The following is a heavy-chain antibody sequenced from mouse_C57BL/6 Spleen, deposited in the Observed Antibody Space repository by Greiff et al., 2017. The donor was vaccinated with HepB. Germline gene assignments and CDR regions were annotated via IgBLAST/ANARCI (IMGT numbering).Heavy chain of an antibody. J-gene: IGHJ3*01. CDR3: ARTSGSSPWFAY. V-gene: IGHV1-7*01. D-gene: IGHD1-1*01. CDR2: INPSSGYT. Sequence: VQLQQSGAELAKPGASVKLSCKASGYTFTSYWMHWVKQRPGQGLEWIGYINPSSGYTKYNQKFKAKATLTADKSSSTAYMQLSSLTYEDSAVYYCARTSGSSPWFAYWGQGTLVTVSA. CDR1: GYTFTSYW.